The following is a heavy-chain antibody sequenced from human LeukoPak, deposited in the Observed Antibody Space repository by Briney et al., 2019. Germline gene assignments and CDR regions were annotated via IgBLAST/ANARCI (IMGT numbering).Heavy chain of an antibody. V-gene: IGHV3-21*01. J-gene: IGHJ6*02. D-gene: IGHD4-17*01. CDR1: GFTFSRYT. CDR3: ARGGSYGDYSRV. Sequence: GGSLRLSCAASGFTFSRYTMNWVRQAPGKGLEWASSISSSSSYTYYADSVKGRFTISRDNSLYLQMNSLRAEDTAVYYCARGGSYGDYSRVWGQGTTVTVSS. CDR2: ISSSSSYT.